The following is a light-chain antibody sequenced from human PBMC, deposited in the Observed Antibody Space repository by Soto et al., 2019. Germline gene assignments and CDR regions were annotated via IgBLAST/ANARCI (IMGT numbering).Light chain of an antibody. CDR2: WAS. V-gene: IGKV4-1*01. Sequence: DIVMTQSPDSLAESLGERATINCKSSQSVLSSSNNKNYLAWYQQKPGQPPKLLIYWASTRESGVPDRFSGSGSGTDFTLTISSLQAEDVAVYYCQQYSSTPFTFGPGTKVDIK. CDR3: QQYSSTPFT. CDR1: QSVLSSSNNKNY. J-gene: IGKJ3*01.